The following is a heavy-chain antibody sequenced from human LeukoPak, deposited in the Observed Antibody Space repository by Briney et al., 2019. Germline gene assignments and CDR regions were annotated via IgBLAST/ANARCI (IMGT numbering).Heavy chain of an antibody. CDR2: MSPNSGNT. V-gene: IGHV1-8*01. D-gene: IGHD1-14*01. Sequence: ASVKVSCKASGYTFTSYDINWVRQATGQGLEWMGWMSPNSGNTGYAQKFQGRVTMTRDTSISTAYMELNSLRSEDTAVYYCTSGPPEWAFDLWGRGTLVTVSS. CDR3: TSGPPEWAFDL. CDR1: GYTFTSYD. J-gene: IGHJ2*01.